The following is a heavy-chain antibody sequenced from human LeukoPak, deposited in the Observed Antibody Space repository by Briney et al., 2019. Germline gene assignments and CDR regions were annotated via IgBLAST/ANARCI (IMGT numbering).Heavy chain of an antibody. CDR1: GGSISSDGYY. J-gene: IGHJ4*02. Sequence: SQTLSLTCTVSGGSISSDGYYWSWIRQHPGKGLEWIGYIYYSGSTYYNPSLKSRVTISVDTSKNQFSLKLSSVTAADTAVYYCARDLPIAAAGPNFDYWGQGTLVTVSS. CDR2: IYYSGST. D-gene: IGHD6-13*01. V-gene: IGHV4-31*03. CDR3: ARDLPIAAAGPNFDY.